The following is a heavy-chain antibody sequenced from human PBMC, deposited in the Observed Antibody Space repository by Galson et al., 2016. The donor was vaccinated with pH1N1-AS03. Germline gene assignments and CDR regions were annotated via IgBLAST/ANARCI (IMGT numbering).Heavy chain of an antibody. CDR3: ARGLGYNSGYFDTDY. J-gene: IGHJ4*02. D-gene: IGHD3-22*01. Sequence: SLRLSCAASGFTFSSYGMHWVRQTPGKGLEWVAVIWYDGSNKYYADSVKGRFTISRDNSKNTLYLQMSSLKAEDTAVYYCARGLGYNSGYFDTDYWGRGTLVTVSS. CDR2: IWYDGSNK. V-gene: IGHV3-33*01. CDR1: GFTFSSYG.